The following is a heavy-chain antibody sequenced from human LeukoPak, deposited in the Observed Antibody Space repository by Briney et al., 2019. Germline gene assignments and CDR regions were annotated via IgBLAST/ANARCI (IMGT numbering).Heavy chain of an antibody. J-gene: IGHJ4*02. CDR3: AGPPLGPVDS. Sequence: GGSLRLSCAVSGFAFGSEAMSWVRQSPARGLEWVASISPGGGTTYYADYVKGRFTISRDNSKNSLFVQMNSLRAEDTAVYYCAGPPLGPVDSWGQGTLVTVSS. CDR2: ISPGGGTT. V-gene: IGHV3-23*01. CDR1: GFAFGSEA.